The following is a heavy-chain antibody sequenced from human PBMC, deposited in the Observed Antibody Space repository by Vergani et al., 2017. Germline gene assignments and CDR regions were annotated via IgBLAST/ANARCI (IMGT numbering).Heavy chain of an antibody. J-gene: IGHJ4*02. CDR1: IYTFTSYP. Sequence: QVQLVQSGTELKKPGASVKVSCKASIYTFTSYPMQGVRQAPGQGLEWVGWINTNTGNPTYAQGFTGRFVFYLDTSVSTASLQVSSLKAEDTAVYYCAGGQWLGGGYWGQGTLVTVSS. CDR2: INTNTGNP. CDR3: AGGQWLGGGY. D-gene: IGHD6-19*01. V-gene: IGHV7-4-1*02.